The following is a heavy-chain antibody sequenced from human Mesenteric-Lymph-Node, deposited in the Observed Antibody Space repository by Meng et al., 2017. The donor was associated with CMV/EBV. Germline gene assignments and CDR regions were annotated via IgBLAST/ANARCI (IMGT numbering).Heavy chain of an antibody. V-gene: IGHV1-2*06. D-gene: IGHD3-10*01. CDR3: ARGPYYYGSGTSYYLADY. Sequence: TNYYIHRVRQAPGQGVEGLGRINPTSGGADYAQNCQGKVTMTRDTSINTAYMELSSLRSDDTAVYSCARGPYYYGSGTSYYLADYWGQGTLVTVSS. J-gene: IGHJ4*02. CDR1: TNYY. CDR2: INPTSGGA.